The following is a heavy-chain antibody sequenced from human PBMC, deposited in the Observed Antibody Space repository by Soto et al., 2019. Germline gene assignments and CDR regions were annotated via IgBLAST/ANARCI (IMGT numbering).Heavy chain of an antibody. J-gene: IGHJ5*02. CDR1: GFTFSSSA. CDR2: VSGSGGTT. CDR3: ARFTVDTIVTSGWCHYLDP. V-gene: IGHV3-23*01. D-gene: IGHD6-19*01. Sequence: EVQLLDSGGGLVQPGGSLRLSCAATGFTFSSSAMSWVRQAPGKGLEWVSAVSGSGGTTYYADSMRGRSTISRDNSKNTLYLQMNSLRGDDTAIYFCARFTVDTIVTSGWCHYLDPWGQGTLVTVSS.